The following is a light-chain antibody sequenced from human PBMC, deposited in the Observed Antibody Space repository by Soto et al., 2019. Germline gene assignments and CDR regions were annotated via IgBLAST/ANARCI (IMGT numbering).Light chain of an antibody. J-gene: IGLJ2*01. CDR3: SSYTSSRDVI. CDR2: DVS. V-gene: IGLV2-14*01. CDR1: SSDVGGYNY. Sequence: QSALTQPASVSGSPGQSITISCTGTSSDVGGYNYVSWYQQHPGKAPKLMIYDVSNLPSGVSNRFSGSKSGNTASLTISGLQAEDEADYYCSSYTSSRDVIFGGGTKVTVL.